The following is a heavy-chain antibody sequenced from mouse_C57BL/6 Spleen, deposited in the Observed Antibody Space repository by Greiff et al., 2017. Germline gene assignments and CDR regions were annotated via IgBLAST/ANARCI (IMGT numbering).Heavy chain of an antibody. V-gene: IGHV5-9-1*02. J-gene: IGHJ3*01. CDR2: ISSGGGYT. Sequence: EVQLVESGDGLVKPGGSLKLSCAASGFTFTSYSMSWVRQTPEKRLEWVAYISSGGGYTYYAHTVKGRFTISRDNARNTMYLQMSSLKSEDTAVYYCTGDRVRSSPLAYWGQGTLVTVSA. CDR1: GFTFTSYS. D-gene: IGHD1-1*01. CDR3: TGDRVRSSPLAY.